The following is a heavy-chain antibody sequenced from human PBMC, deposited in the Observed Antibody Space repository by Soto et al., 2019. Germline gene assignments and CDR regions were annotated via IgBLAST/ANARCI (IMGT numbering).Heavy chain of an antibody. V-gene: IGHV4-59*01. CDR1: GGSISSYY. J-gene: IGHJ6*03. CDR2: IYYSGST. D-gene: IGHD2-15*01. Sequence: SETLSLTCTVSGGSISSYYWSWIRQPPGKGLEWIGYIYYSGSTNYNPSLKSRVTISVDTSKNQFSLKLSSVTAADTAVYYCARVGVVVAARRYYYMDVWGKGTTVTVSS. CDR3: ARVGVVVAARRYYYMDV.